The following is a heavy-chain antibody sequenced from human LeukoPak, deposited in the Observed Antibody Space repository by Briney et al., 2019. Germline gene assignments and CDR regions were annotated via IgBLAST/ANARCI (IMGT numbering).Heavy chain of an antibody. J-gene: IGHJ6*02. Sequence: ASVKVSCKASGYTFTSCGISWVRLAPGQGLERMGWISAYNGNTTYSQKPQGRVTMTTDNSTNTHYMEKRSLRSDATAADYCAGDGSSSWYRYYYYGMDVWGQGTTFTVSS. CDR3: AGDGSSSWYRYYYYGMDV. CDR1: GYTFTSCG. V-gene: IGHV1-18*01. CDR2: ISAYNGNT. D-gene: IGHD6-13*01.